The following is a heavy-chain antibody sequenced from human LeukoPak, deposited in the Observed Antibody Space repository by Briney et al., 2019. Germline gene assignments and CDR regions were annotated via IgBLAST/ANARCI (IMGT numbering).Heavy chain of an antibody. CDR3: ARDRNAALALDY. CDR1: GFTFSSYT. D-gene: IGHD6-19*01. V-gene: IGHV3-21*01. CDR2: ISSSSSYV. Sequence: PGGSLRLSCAASGFTFSSYTMNWVRQAPGKGLEWVSSISSSSSYVYHADSVKGRFTTSRDNAENSVFLQMNSLGAEDTAVYYCARDRNAALALDYWGQGTLVTVSS. J-gene: IGHJ4*02.